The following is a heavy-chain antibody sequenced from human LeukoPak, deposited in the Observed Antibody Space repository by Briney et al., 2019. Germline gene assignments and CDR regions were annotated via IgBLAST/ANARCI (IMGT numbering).Heavy chain of an antibody. V-gene: IGHV3-23*01. Sequence: GGSLRLSCAASGFTFSSYAMSWVRQAPGKGLEWVSAISGSGGSTYYADSVKGRFTISRDNSKNTLYLQMNSLRAEDTAVYYCAKDISFVVVPAAIRTDYYYMDVWGKGTTVTVS. CDR3: AKDISFVVVPAAIRTDYYYMDV. CDR1: GFTFSSYA. CDR2: ISGSGGST. J-gene: IGHJ6*03. D-gene: IGHD2-2*01.